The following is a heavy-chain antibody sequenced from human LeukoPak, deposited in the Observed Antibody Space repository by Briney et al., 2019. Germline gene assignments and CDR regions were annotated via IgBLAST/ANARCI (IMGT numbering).Heavy chain of an antibody. Sequence: SETLSLTCTVSGGSVSSHYWSWIRQPPGKGLEWIGYIYYSGSTYYNPSLKSRVTISVDTSKNQFSLKLSSVTAADTAVYYCARLGGGSSAFDIWGQGTMVTVSS. D-gene: IGHD3-10*01. CDR2: IYYSGST. CDR1: GGSVSSHY. J-gene: IGHJ3*02. CDR3: ARLGGGSSAFDI. V-gene: IGHV4-59*08.